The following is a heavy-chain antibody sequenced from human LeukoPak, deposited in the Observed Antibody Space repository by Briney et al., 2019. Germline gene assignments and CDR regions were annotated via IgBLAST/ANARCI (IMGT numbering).Heavy chain of an antibody. V-gene: IGHV3-48*02. D-gene: IGHD1-26*01. Sequence: QPGGSLRLSCAASGFTFSYYSMNWVRQAPGKGLEWVSYISSSASTLYYADSVKGRVTISRDNAKNSLYLQMNSLRDEDTAVYYYVRCRGSNPRYYMDVWGKGTTVTVSS. CDR1: GFTFSYYS. CDR3: VRCRGSNPRYYMDV. CDR2: ISSSASTL. J-gene: IGHJ6*03.